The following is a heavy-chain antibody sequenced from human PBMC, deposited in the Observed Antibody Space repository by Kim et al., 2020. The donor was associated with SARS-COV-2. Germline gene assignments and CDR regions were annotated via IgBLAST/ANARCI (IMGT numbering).Heavy chain of an antibody. J-gene: IGHJ6*02. V-gene: IGHV3-21*01. D-gene: IGHD4-17*01. CDR1: GFTFSSYS. Sequence: GGSLRLSCAASGFTFSSYSMNWVRQAPGKGLEWVSSISSSSSYIYYADSVKGRFTISRDNAKNSLYLQMNSLRAEDTAVYYCAREPPTVTTLRYYYGMDVWGQGTTVTVSS. CDR2: ISSSSSYI. CDR3: AREPPTVTTLRYYYGMDV.